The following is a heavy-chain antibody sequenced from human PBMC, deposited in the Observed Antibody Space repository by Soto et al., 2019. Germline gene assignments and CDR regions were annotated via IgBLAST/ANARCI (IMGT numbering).Heavy chain of an antibody. D-gene: IGHD2-21*02. Sequence: QVQLQESGPGLVKPSETLSLTCTVSGGSVSSGSHYWSWIRQPPGKGLEWMGQIFYRGSTNYNPSLKSRVTMSVDTSKNQFSLELSSMTAADTAVYFCARDFCGGDCSDDYYYSAMDVWGQGTTVTVSS. CDR1: GGSVSSGSHY. J-gene: IGHJ6*02. CDR3: ARDFCGGDCSDDYYYSAMDV. V-gene: IGHV4-61*01. CDR2: IFYRGST.